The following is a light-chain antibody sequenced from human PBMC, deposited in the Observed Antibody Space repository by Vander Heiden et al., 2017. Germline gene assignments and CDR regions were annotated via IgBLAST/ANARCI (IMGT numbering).Light chain of an antibody. Sequence: ELVMTQSPATLSVSPGNRATLSCRASQSVNSYLAWYQQKPGQAPRLLIYAASTRATAIPARFSGSGSGTEFTLTISSLQSEDFAIYYCQQYNNWPYTFGQWTKLEIK. V-gene: IGKV3-15*01. J-gene: IGKJ2*01. CDR1: QSVNSY. CDR2: AAS. CDR3: QQYNNWPYT.